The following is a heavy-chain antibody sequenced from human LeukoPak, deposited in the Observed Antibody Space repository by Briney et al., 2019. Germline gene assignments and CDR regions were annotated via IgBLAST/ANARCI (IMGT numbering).Heavy chain of an antibody. Sequence: GGSLRLSCAASGFTFSSYWMTWVRQAPGKGLEWVASIKEDGSEKYYVGSVKGRFSISRDNAKNSLYLQMNSLRAEDTAVYYCARDLQLWDAFDIWGQGTMVTVSS. CDR3: ARDLQLWDAFDI. V-gene: IGHV3-7*01. CDR1: GFTFSSYW. J-gene: IGHJ3*02. CDR2: IKEDGSEK. D-gene: IGHD5-18*01.